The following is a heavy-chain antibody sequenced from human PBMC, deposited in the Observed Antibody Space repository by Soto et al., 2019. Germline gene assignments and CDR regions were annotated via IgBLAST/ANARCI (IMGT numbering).Heavy chain of an antibody. D-gene: IGHD7-27*01. CDR2: XXPXSGGX. V-gene: IGHV1-2*02. Sequence: ASVKVSCKASGYTFTGYYIHWVRQAPGQGLEWXGSXXPXSGGXNXXXXXXGRVTMTRDTSMTTVYMEMSGLTSDDKAVYYCAREEQTGANYYLDYWGQGTLVTAPQ. J-gene: IGHJ4*02. CDR1: GYTFTGYY. CDR3: AREEQTGANYYLDY.